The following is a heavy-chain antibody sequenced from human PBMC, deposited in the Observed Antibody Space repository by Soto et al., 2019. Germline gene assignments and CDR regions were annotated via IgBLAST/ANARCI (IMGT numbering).Heavy chain of an antibody. D-gene: IGHD3-3*01. CDR2: ITGSGGST. CDR3: AKSGVGTIFGVVDYYYMDV. CDR1: GFIFDDYT. J-gene: IGHJ6*03. V-gene: IGHV3-23*01. Sequence: PGGSLRLSCAASGFIFDDYTMHWVRQDPGKGLEWVSLITGSGGSTYYADSVKGRFTISRDNSKNTLYLQMNSLRAEDTAVYYCAKSGVGTIFGVVDYYYMDVWGKGTTVTVSS.